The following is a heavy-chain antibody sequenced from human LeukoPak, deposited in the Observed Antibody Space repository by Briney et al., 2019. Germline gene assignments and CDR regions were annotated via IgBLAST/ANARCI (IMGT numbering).Heavy chain of an antibody. CDR2: IYHSGST. V-gene: IGHV4-38-2*01. Sequence: KPSETLSLTCAVSGYSISSGYYWGWIRQPPGKGLEWIGSIYHSGSTYYNPSLKSRVTISVDTSKNQFSLKLSSVTAADTAVYYCARLCYFWSDAYFDYWGQGTLVTVSS. CDR3: ARLCYFWSDAYFDY. D-gene: IGHD3-3*01. CDR1: GYSISSGYY. J-gene: IGHJ4*02.